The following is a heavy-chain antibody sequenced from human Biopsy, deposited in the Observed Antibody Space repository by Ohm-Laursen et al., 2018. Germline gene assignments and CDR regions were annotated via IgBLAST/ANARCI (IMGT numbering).Heavy chain of an antibody. CDR2: VHHDGRA. Sequence: TPSLTCAVYGGTYSGYYWSWIRQPPGKGLEGIGEVHHDGRANYNPSLKSRVTISGAMSKKQFSLKLSGVTAADTAVYYCARFIVPSLHCSNGVCPIRWFDPWGQGTLVTVFS. CDR1: GGTYSGYY. J-gene: IGHJ5*02. CDR3: ARFIVPSLHCSNGVCPIRWFDP. D-gene: IGHD2-2*01. V-gene: IGHV4-34*01.